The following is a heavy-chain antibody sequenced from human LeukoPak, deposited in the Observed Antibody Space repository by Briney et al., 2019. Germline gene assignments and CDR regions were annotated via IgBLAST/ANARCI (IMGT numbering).Heavy chain of an antibody. CDR2: ISSSGSII. CDR3: ARVAAGYSVNYFDY. D-gene: IGHD4-23*01. Sequence: GGSLRLSCAASGFTFSDYYMSWIRQAPGKGLEWVSYISSSGSIIYYADSVKGRFTISRDNVENSLYLQMNSLRDEDTAVYYCARVAAGYSVNYFDYWGQGTLVTVSS. J-gene: IGHJ4*02. V-gene: IGHV3-11*04. CDR1: GFTFSDYY.